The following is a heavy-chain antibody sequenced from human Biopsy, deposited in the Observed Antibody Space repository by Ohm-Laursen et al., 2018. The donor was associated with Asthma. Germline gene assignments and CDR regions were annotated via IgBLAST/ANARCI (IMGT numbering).Heavy chain of an antibody. CDR3: ARDVMEWYLPAFDF. CDR1: GFTFRSYA. D-gene: IGHD3-3*01. CDR2: GGSYYDGGLK. J-gene: IGHJ4*02. Sequence: SLRLSCSASGFTFRSYAMHWVRQAPGKGLEWVAVGGSYYDGGLKYYADSVNGRFTVSRDDSKNTLYLQMNSLRPDDTAVYYCARDVMEWYLPAFDFWGKGTLLTVA. V-gene: IGHV3-30-3*01.